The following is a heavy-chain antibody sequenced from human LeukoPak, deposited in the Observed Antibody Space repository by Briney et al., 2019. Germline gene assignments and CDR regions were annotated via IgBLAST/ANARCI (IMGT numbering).Heavy chain of an antibody. D-gene: IGHD3-22*01. CDR3: ARGRTYYYDSSGGMDV. V-gene: IGHV4-34*01. J-gene: IGHJ6*02. Sequence: PSETLSLTCAVYGGSFSGYYWSWIRQPPAKGLEWIGEINHSGSTNYNPSLKSRVTISVDTSKNQFSLKLSSVTAADTAVYYCARGRTYYYDSSGGMDVWGQGTTVTVSS. CDR2: INHSGST. CDR1: GGSFSGYY.